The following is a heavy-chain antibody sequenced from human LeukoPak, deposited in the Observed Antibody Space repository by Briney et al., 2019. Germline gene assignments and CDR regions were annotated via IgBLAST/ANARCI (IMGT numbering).Heavy chain of an antibody. CDR1: GFTFSNAW. J-gene: IGHJ4*02. CDR2: IKSKTDGGTT. Sequence: GGSLRLSCAASGFTFSNAWMSWVRQAPGKGLEWVGRIKSKTDGGTTDYAAPVKGRFIISRDDSKNMLYLQMNSLKTEDTAVYYCTTESDTAMVVNYWGQGTLVTVSS. D-gene: IGHD5-18*01. CDR3: TTESDTAMVVNY. V-gene: IGHV3-15*01.